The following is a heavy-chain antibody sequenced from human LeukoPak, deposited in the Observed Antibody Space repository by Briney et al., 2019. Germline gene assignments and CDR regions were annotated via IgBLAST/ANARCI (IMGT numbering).Heavy chain of an antibody. CDR1: GFTFSSYG. J-gene: IGHJ4*02. D-gene: IGHD5-18*01. Sequence: PGGSLRLSCAASGFTFSSYGMHWVRQAPGKGLEWVAFIRYDGSNKYYADSVKGRLTISRDNSKNTLYLQMNSLRAEDTAVYYCAKEWGHSYGLRYFDYWGQGTLVTVSS. CDR2: IRYDGSNK. V-gene: IGHV3-30*02. CDR3: AKEWGHSYGLRYFDY.